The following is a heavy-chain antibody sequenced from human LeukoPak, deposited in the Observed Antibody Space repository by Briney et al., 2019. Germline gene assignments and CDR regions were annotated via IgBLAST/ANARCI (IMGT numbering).Heavy chain of an antibody. V-gene: IGHV4-61*02. D-gene: IGHD1-26*01. CDR3: TRGHSGTYYVEFDT. CDR1: GDSISSGSYY. J-gene: IGHJ5*02. CDR2: IYTSGTT. Sequence: SETLSLTCTVSGDSISSGSYYWSWIRQPAGKGLEWIGRIYTSGTTNYNPSLKSRVTISVDTSKNQFSLKLTSVTAADPAVYYCTRGHSGTYYVEFDTWGQGTLVTVSS.